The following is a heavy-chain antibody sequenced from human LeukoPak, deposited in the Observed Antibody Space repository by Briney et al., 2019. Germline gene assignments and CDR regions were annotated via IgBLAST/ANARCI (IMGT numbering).Heavy chain of an antibody. CDR3: ARDQGGYSSSPGEFDY. J-gene: IGHJ4*02. Sequence: PSQTLSLTCAISGDSVSSNSAAWDWIRQSPSRGLEWLGRTYYRSKWYNDYAVSVKSRITINPDTSKNQFSLQLNSVTPEDTAVYYCARDQGGYSSSPGEFDYWGQGTLVTVSS. CDR1: GDSVSSNSAA. D-gene: IGHD6-6*01. V-gene: IGHV6-1*01. CDR2: TYYRSKWYN.